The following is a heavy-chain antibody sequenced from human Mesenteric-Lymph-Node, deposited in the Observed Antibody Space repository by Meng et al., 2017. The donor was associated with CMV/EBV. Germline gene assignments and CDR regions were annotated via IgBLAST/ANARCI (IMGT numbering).Heavy chain of an antibody. V-gene: IGHV3-21*01. Sequence: GESLKISCAASGFTFSSYSMNWVRQAPGKGLEWVSSISSSSSYIDYADSVKGRFTISRDNAKNSLYLQMNSLRAEDTAVHYCARVGVGSSSSFDYWGQGTLVTVSS. D-gene: IGHD6-6*01. CDR3: ARVGVGSSSSFDY. CDR2: ISSSSSYI. J-gene: IGHJ4*02. CDR1: GFTFSSYS.